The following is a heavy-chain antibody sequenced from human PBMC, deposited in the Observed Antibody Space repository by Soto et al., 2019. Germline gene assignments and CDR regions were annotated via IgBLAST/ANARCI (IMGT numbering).Heavy chain of an antibody. D-gene: IGHD4-17*01. CDR2: IYYSGST. V-gene: IGHV4-31*03. CDR1: GGSISSGGYY. CDR3: ARVGDYGGNLNYFDY. Sequence: QVQLQESGPGLVKPSQSLSLTCTVSGGSISSGGYYWSWIRQHPGKGLEWIGYIYYSGSTYYNPSLKSRVTISVDTSKNQFSLKLSSVTAADTAVYYCARVGDYGGNLNYFDYWGQGTLVTVSS. J-gene: IGHJ4*02.